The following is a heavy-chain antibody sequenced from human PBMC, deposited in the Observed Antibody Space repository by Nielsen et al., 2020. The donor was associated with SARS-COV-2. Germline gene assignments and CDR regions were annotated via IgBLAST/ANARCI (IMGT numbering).Heavy chain of an antibody. CDR2: ISGSGGST. J-gene: IGHJ4*02. CDR1: GFTFSSYA. Sequence: GESLKISCAASGFTFSSYAMSWVRQAPGKGLEWVSAISGSGGSTYYADSVKGRFTISRDNSKNTLYLQMNSLRAEDTAVYYCARDHFQYSYGFSGYGYWGQGTLVTVSS. V-gene: IGHV3-23*01. D-gene: IGHD5-18*01. CDR3: ARDHFQYSYGFSGYGY.